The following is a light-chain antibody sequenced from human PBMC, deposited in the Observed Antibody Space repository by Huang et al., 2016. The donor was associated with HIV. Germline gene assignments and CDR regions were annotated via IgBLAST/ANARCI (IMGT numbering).Light chain of an antibody. Sequence: EIVLTQSPGTLSLSPGEGAALSCRASQSVGSSFLAWYQQRPGQAPRLLIYGVSMRATGIPERFSVNGSGTDFTLTISRLEPEDFAVYYCQHYGTSPPFAFGQGTKVEIK. V-gene: IGKV3-20*01. J-gene: IGKJ1*01. CDR2: GVS. CDR3: QHYGTSPPFA. CDR1: QSVGSSF.